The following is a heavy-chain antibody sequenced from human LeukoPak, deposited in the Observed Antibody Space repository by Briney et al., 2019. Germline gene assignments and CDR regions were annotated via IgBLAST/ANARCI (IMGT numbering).Heavy chain of an antibody. J-gene: IGHJ3*02. Sequence: SQPLPLTCAISGDTLSNHNVAWNWTSQSPSRGLEWMGRTYYPSKWNNDYALSVKSRITVHPDTSRNQFSLQLNSVTPEDTAVYYCARGRVSAFDIWGQGTMVTVSS. D-gene: IGHD6-6*01. CDR1: GDTLSNHNVA. V-gene: IGHV6-1*01. CDR2: TYYPSKWNN. CDR3: ARGRVSAFDI.